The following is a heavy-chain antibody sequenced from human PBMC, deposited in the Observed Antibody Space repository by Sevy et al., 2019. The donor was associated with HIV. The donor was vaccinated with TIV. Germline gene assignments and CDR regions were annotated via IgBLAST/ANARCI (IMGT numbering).Heavy chain of an antibody. CDR2: IWYDGSNK. D-gene: IGHD4-17*01. V-gene: IGHV3-33*01. Sequence: GGSLRLSCAASGFTFSSYGMHWVRQAPGKGLEWVAVIWYDGSNKYYADSVKGRFTISRDNSKNTLYLQMNSLRAEDTAVYYCARDPRRGLTTVVTNWFDPWGQGTQVTVSS. CDR1: GFTFSSYG. CDR3: ARDPRRGLTTVVTNWFDP. J-gene: IGHJ5*02.